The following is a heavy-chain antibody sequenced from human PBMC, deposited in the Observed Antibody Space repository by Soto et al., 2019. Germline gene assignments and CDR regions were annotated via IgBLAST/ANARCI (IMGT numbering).Heavy chain of an antibody. J-gene: IGHJ4*02. D-gene: IGHD2-15*01. Sequence: SETLSLTCTVSGGSISSGGYYWSWIRQPPGKGLEWIGYIYYSGTTFYNPSLKSRVTISGDTSKNQFSLSLSSLTAADTAVYYCARDRVAAQIDYWGQATLVTVSS. CDR1: GGSISSGGYY. V-gene: IGHV4-30-4*01. CDR3: ARDRVAAQIDY. CDR2: IYYSGTT.